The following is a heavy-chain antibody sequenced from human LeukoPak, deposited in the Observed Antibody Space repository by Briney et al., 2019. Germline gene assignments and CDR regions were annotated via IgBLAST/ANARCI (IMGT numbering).Heavy chain of an antibody. Sequence: PGGSLRLSCAASGLTFSSYSMNWVRQAPGKGLEWVSSISSSSSYIYYADSVKGRFTISRDNAKNSLYLQMNSLRAEDTAVYYCAREVGDYFDYWGQGTLVTVSS. D-gene: IGHD3-16*01. J-gene: IGHJ4*02. CDR1: GLTFSSYS. CDR3: AREVGDYFDY. CDR2: ISSSSSYI. V-gene: IGHV3-21*01.